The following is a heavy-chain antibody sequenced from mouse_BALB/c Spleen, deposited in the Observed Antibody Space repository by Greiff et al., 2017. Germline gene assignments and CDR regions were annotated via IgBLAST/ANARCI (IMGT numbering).Heavy chain of an antibody. CDR1: GYTFTDYN. CDR3: ARRDWDDYAMDY. CDR2: IYPYNGGT. V-gene: IGHV1S29*02. Sequence: VQLKESGPELVKPGASVKISCKASGYTFTDYNMHWVKQSHGKSLEWIGYIYPYNGGTGYNQKFKSKATLTVDNSSSTAYMELRSLTSEDSAVYYCARRDWDDYAMDYWGQGTSVTVSS. D-gene: IGHD4-1*01. J-gene: IGHJ4*01.